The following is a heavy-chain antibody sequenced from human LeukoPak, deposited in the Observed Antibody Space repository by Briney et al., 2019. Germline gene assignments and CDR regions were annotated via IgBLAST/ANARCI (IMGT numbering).Heavy chain of an antibody. Sequence: SETLSLTCTVSGGSISSYYWSWIRQPPGKGLEWIGYIYYSGSTNYNPSLKSRVTISVDTSKNQFSLKLSSVTAADTAVYYCARDRAATILYFDYWGQGPLVTVSS. D-gene: IGHD5-12*01. CDR1: GGSISSYY. CDR3: ARDRAATILYFDY. V-gene: IGHV4-59*01. CDR2: IYYSGST. J-gene: IGHJ4*02.